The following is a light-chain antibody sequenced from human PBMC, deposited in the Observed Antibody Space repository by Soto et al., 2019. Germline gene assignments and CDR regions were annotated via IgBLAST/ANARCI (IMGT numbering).Light chain of an antibody. CDR3: QRYDIFSLT. J-gene: IGKJ4*01. Sequence: DIQMTQSPSTLSASVVDRVTITCRASQSISSWLAWYQQKQGKAPKRLIYKTSTLESGIPSRLSGGGSGTEFTLTISSLQPDDFATYYCQRYDIFSLTFGGGTKVEVK. CDR2: KTS. CDR1: QSISSW. V-gene: IGKV1-5*03.